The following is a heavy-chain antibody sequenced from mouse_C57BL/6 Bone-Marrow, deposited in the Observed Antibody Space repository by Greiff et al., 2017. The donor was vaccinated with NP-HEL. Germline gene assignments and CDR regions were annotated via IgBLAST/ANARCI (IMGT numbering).Heavy chain of an antibody. CDR2: ISYDGSN. Sequence: ESGPGLVKPSQSLSLTCSVTGYSITSGYYWNWIRQFPGNKLEWMGYISYDGSNNYNPSLKNRISITRDTSKNQFFLKLNSVTTEDTATYYCAREGGLLTSFAMDYWGQGTSVTVSS. V-gene: IGHV3-6*01. D-gene: IGHD1-1*01. CDR3: AREGGLLTSFAMDY. J-gene: IGHJ4*01. CDR1: GYSITSGYY.